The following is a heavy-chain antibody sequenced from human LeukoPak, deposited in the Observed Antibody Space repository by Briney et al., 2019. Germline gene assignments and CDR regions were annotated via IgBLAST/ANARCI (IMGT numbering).Heavy chain of an antibody. V-gene: IGHV3-23*01. D-gene: IGHD3-10*01. J-gene: IGHJ4*02. Sequence: SGGSLRLSCAASGVTFSSYAMSWVRQAPGKGLEWVSALSGSGGSTYYADSVKGRFTISRDNSKNTLYLQMNSLRAEDTAVYYCARDWTPVYYGSGSYIFDYWGQGTLVTVSS. CDR2: LSGSGGST. CDR3: ARDWTPVYYGSGSYIFDY. CDR1: GVTFSSYA.